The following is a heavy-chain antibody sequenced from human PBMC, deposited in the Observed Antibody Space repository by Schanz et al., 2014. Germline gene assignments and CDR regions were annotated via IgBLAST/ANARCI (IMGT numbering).Heavy chain of an antibody. CDR1: GFTFSSYA. V-gene: IGHV3-23*04. D-gene: IGHD6-19*01. J-gene: IGHJ4*02. Sequence: VPLVESGGGVVQPGRSLRLSCAASGFTFSSYAMHWVRQAPGKGLEWVSGFIVDSGNTYYAGSVKGRFSISRDYSKNTLYLQMSSLRAEDTAIYYCAKLSSSGRLAGYFDYWGQGALVTVSS. CDR2: FIVDSGNT. CDR3: AKLSSSGRLAGYFDY.